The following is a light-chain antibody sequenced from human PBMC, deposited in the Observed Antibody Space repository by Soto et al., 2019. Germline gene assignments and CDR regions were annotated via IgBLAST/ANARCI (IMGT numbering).Light chain of an antibody. J-gene: IGKJ1*01. CDR1: QTITTS. Sequence: DIQMTQYPSTLSASVGDRVTITCRASQTITTSLAWYQQKPGKAPKLLIYKASSLESGVPSRFSCSGSGTEFTLPISSLQPDDFATYYCQQYDSYSLRTFGQGTRVEI. V-gene: IGKV1-5*03. CDR2: KAS. CDR3: QQYDSYSLRT.